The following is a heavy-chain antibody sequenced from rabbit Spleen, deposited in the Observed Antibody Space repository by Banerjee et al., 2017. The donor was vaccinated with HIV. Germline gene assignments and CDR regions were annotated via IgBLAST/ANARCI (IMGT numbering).Heavy chain of an antibody. Sequence: QEQLVESGGGLVKPGASLTLTCTASGFSFSNYDYMCWVRQAPGKGLEWIACIYTGSGSTYYASWAKGRFTISKTSSTTVTLQMTSLTAADTATYFCARDTTGGDWSLDLWGQGTLVTVS. J-gene: IGHJ3*01. CDR2: IYTGSGST. D-gene: IGHD2-1*01. CDR1: GFSFSNYDY. V-gene: IGHV1S45*01. CDR3: ARDTTGGDWSLDL.